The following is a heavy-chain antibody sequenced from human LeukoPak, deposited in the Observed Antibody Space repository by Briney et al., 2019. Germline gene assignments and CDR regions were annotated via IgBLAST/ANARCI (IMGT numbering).Heavy chain of an antibody. CDR2: VRSKAYGGTT. CDR1: GFTFGDYA. CDR3: TRGGLDYYGSGSYREIGLDY. Sequence: GGSLRLSCTASGFTFGDYAMSWVRQAPGKGLEWVGFVRSKAYGGTTEYAASVKGRFTISRDDSKSIAYLQMNSLKTEDTAVYYCTRGGLDYYGSGSYREIGLDYWGQGTLVTVSS. J-gene: IGHJ4*02. V-gene: IGHV3-49*04. D-gene: IGHD3-10*01.